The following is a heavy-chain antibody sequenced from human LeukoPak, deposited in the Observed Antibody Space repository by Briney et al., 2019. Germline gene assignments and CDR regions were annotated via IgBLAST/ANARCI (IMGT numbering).Heavy chain of an antibody. CDR3: ASARTSSRSWFTFDY. D-gene: IGHD6-13*01. V-gene: IGHV4-39*01. CDR2: IHYSGST. Sequence: PSETLSLTCTVSGDSVSNTNYHWGWIRQPLGKGLEWLANIHYSGSTYYNPSLKSRVTISVDTSKNQLSLKLSSVTAADTAVYYCASARTSSRSWFTFDYWGQGILVTVSS. J-gene: IGHJ4*02. CDR1: GDSVSNTNYH.